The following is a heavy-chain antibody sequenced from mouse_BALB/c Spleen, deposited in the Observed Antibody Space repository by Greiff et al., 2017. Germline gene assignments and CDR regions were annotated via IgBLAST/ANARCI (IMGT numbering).Heavy chain of an antibody. CDR1: GYTFTSYW. CDR2: IDPSDSET. Sequence: QVQLQQPGAELVRPGASVKLSCKASGYTFTSYWMNWVKQRPGQGLEWIGMIDPSDSETHYNQMFKDKATLTVDKSSSTAYMQLSSLTSEDSAVYYGASGNGYDEKAWFDYWGQGTLVTVSA. CDR3: ASGNGYDEKAWFDY. V-gene: IGHV1-61*01. J-gene: IGHJ3*01. D-gene: IGHD2-2*01.